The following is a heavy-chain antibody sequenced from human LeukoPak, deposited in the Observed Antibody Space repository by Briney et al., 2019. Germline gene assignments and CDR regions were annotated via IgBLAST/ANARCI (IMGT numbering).Heavy chain of an antibody. CDR1: GGSFSGYY. CDR2: IYYSGST. J-gene: IGHJ4*02. CDR3: ARVETVGAIDY. D-gene: IGHD1-26*01. V-gene: IGHV4-30-4*08. Sequence: ASETLSLTCTVYGGSFSGYYWSWIRQPPGKGLEWIGYIYYSGSTYYNPSLKGRVTISVDTSKNQFSLKLSSVTAADTAVYYCARVETVGAIDYWGQGTLVTISS.